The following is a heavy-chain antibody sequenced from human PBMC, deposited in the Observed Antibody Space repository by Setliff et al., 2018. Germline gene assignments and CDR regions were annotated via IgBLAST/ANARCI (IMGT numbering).Heavy chain of an antibody. CDR3: ARVNPTMITFGGVIVIWFDP. CDR1: GYTFTRYG. J-gene: IGHJ5*02. V-gene: IGHV1-18*01. CDR2: ISAYNGNT. D-gene: IGHD3-16*02. Sequence: SVKVSCKASGYTFTRYGISWVRQAPGQGLEWMGWISAYNGNTNYAQKLQGRVTMTTDTSTSTAYMELRSLRSDDTAVYYCARVNPTMITFGGVIVIWFDPWGQGTLVTVSS.